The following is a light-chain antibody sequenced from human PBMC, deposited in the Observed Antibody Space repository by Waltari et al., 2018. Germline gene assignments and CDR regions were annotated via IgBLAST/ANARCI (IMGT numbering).Light chain of an antibody. CDR2: LAS. J-gene: IGKJ1*01. CDR3: QHHSTWPPT. Sequence: EIVMTQSPATLSVSPGASATPSCRASPNIRNSLAWYQQKPGQAPRLLISLASTRATGIPARFSGSGSGTQFSLTISSLQHEDFAIYYCQHHSTWPPTFGPGTRV. V-gene: IGKV3D-15*01. CDR1: PNIRNS.